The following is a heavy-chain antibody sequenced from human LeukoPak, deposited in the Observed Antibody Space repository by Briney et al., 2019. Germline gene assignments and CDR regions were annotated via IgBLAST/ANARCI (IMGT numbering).Heavy chain of an antibody. J-gene: IGHJ5*02. D-gene: IGHD5-24*01. CDR2: IYYSGST. V-gene: IGHV4-59*11. CDR3: ARLRDWFDP. Sequence: SETLSPTCTVSGGSISSHYWGWIRQPPGKGLEWIGYIYYSGSTNYNPSLKSRVTMSVDTSKNQFSLKLSSVSAADTAVYYCARLRDWFDPWGQGTLVTVSS. CDR1: GGSISSHY.